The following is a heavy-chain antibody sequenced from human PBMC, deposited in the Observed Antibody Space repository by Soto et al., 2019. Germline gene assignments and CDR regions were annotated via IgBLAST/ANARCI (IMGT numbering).Heavy chain of an antibody. CDR2: FNPTSGST. CDR3: ARDVIVVVPAAMPVRWFDP. D-gene: IGHD2-2*01. V-gene: IGHV1-46*01. Sequence: ASVKVSCKASGYTFINYYIHWVRQAPGQGLEWMGIFNPTSGSTNYAQKFQGRVTLTMDTSKNQFSLKLSSVTAADTAVYYCARDVIVVVPAAMPVRWFDPWGQGTLVTVSS. J-gene: IGHJ5*02. CDR1: GYTFINYY.